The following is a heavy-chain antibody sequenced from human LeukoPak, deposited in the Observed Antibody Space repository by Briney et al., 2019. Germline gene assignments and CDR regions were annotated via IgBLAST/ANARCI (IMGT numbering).Heavy chain of an antibody. V-gene: IGHV1-18*01. J-gene: IGHJ4*02. Sequence: ASVKVSCKASGYTSTSYGISWVRQAPGQGLEWMGWISAYNGNTNYAQKLQGRVTMTTDTSTSTAYMELRSLRSDDTAVYYCARDGSTYYDFWSGYYHYWGQGTLVTVSS. CDR3: ARDGSTYYDFWSGYYHY. CDR2: ISAYNGNT. D-gene: IGHD3-3*01. CDR1: GYTSTSYG.